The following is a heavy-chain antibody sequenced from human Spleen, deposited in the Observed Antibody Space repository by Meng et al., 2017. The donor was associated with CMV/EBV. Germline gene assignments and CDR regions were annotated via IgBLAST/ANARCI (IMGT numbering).Heavy chain of an antibody. CDR1: GFTFSDYY. D-gene: IGHD2-2*01. Sequence: GGSLRLSCAASGFTFSDYYMSWIRQAPGKGLEWVSYISSSGSTIYYADSVKGRFTISRDNAKSSLYLQMNSLRAEDTAVYYCAKGSAGYCSSSNIGCSFEYWGQGTLVTVSS. V-gene: IGHV3-11*04. J-gene: IGHJ4*02. CDR2: ISSSGSTI. CDR3: AKGSAGYCSSSNIGCSFEY.